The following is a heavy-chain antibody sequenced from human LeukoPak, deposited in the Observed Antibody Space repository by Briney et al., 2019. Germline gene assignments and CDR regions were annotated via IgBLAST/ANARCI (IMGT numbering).Heavy chain of an antibody. V-gene: IGHV6-1*01. CDR3: ARASYRAFDY. CDR1: GDSVSSNSAA. Sequence: SQTLSLTCAISGDSVSSNSAAWNWIRQSPSRGLEWLGRTYYMSKWFSDYTVSVKGRITIIPDTSKNQFSLQLNSVTPEDTAVYFCARASYRAFDYWGQGTLVTVCS. D-gene: IGHD3-10*01. CDR2: TYYMSKWFS. J-gene: IGHJ4*02.